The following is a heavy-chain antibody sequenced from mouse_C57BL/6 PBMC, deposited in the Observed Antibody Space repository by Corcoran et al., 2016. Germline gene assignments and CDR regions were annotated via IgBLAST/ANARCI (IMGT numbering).Heavy chain of an antibody. CDR3: ARGWYWYFDV. D-gene: IGHD2-3*01. CDR1: GYTFTDYY. CDR2: INPNNGGT. V-gene: IGHV1-26*01. J-gene: IGHJ1*03. Sequence: EVQLQQTGPEMVKPGASVKISCKASGYTFTDYYMNWVKQSHGKSLEWIGDINPNNGGTSYNQKFKGKATLTVDKSSSTAYMELRSLTSEDSAVYYCARGWYWYFDVWGTGTTVTVSS.